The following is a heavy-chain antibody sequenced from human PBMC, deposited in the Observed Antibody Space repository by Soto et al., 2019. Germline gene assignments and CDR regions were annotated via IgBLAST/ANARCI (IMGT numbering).Heavy chain of an antibody. Sequence: QVQLVESGGGVVQPGRSLRLSCAASGFTFSSYGMHWVRQAPGKGLEWVAVISYDGSNKYYADSVKGRFTISRDNSKNTLYLQMNSLRAEDTAVYYCAKDSSSWRFGEQTYYYGMDVWGQGTTVTVSS. D-gene: IGHD3-10*01. V-gene: IGHV3-30*18. CDR1: GFTFSSYG. CDR2: ISYDGSNK. CDR3: AKDSSSWRFGEQTYYYGMDV. J-gene: IGHJ6*02.